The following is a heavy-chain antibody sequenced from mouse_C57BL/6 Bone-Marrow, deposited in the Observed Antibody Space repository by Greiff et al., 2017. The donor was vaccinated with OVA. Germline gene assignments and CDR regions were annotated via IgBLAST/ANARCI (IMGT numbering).Heavy chain of an antibody. V-gene: IGHV1-76*01. D-gene: IGHD1-1*01. CDR1: GYTFTDYY. CDR2: IYPGSGNT. CDR3: ARHGSSLAWFAY. J-gene: IGHJ3*01. Sequence: VQLVESGAELVRPGASVKLSCKASGYTFTDYYINWVKQRPGQGLEWIARIYPGSGNTYYNEKFKGKATLTAEKSSSTAYMQLSSLTSEDSAVYFCARHGSSLAWFAYWGQGTLVTVSA.